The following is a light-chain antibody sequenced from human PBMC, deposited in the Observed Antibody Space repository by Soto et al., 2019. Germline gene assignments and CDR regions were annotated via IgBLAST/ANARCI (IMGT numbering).Light chain of an antibody. Sequence: SYELTQPPSVSVAPGQTARITCGGNNIGSKSVHWYQQKPGRAPVLVVDDDSDRPPGIPERFSGSNSGNTATLTISRVEAGDEADYFCHVWDSSSEHVFGTGTKV. CDR1: NIGSKS. CDR2: DDS. V-gene: IGLV3-21*02. CDR3: HVWDSSSEHV. J-gene: IGLJ1*01.